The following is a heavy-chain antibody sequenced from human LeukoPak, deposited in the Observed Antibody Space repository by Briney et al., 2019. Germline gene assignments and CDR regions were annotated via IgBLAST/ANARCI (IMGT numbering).Heavy chain of an antibody. CDR2: IYYSGST. CDR1: GGSISSYY. Sequence: SETLSLTCTVSGGSISSYYWSWIRQPPGKGLEWIGYIYYSGSTNYNPSLKSRVTISVDTSKNQFSLKLSSVTAADTAVYYCARRRDGYETDYWGQGTLVTVSS. V-gene: IGHV4-59*01. CDR3: ARRRDGYETDY. D-gene: IGHD5-24*01. J-gene: IGHJ4*02.